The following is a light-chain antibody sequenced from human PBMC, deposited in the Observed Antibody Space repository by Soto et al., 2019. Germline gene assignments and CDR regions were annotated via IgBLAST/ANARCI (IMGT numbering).Light chain of an antibody. J-gene: IGLJ2*01. CDR1: SSDVGVFNY. CDR2: AAS. Sequence: QSVLTQPASVSGSPGQSITISCTGTSSDVGVFNYVSWYQHHPGNAPKLIIYAASNRPPGVSNRFSGSKSGNTASLTISGLQAEDEADYYCSSSTSTTTLLFGGGTQLTVL. CDR3: SSSTSTTTLL. V-gene: IGLV2-14*01.